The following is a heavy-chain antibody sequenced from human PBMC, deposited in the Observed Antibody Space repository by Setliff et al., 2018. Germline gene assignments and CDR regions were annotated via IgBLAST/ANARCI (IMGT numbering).Heavy chain of an antibody. D-gene: IGHD6-6*01. V-gene: IGHV1-69*05. J-gene: IGHJ6*03. CDR1: GATFSSYG. CDR2: TIPMFGTT. Sequence: ASVKVSCKASGATFSSYGISWVRQAPGQGLEWMGGTIPMFGTTEYAQKFQGRLTIITDGSTNTAFMQLSSLRSDDTAVYYCVREGVDRRSSTDYRYYMDVWGKGTTVTVSS. CDR3: VREGVDRRSSTDYRYYMDV.